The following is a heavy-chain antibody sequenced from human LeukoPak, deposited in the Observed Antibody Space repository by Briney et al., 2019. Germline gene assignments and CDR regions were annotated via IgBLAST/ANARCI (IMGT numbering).Heavy chain of an antibody. Sequence: GGSLRLSCAASEFTISRYWMHWVRQAPGKGLEWVSAISNSGGSTYYADSVKGRFTISRDNSKNTLYLQVNSLRAEDTAVYYCAKSHCSDNSCHGGYFDYWGQGTLVTVSS. J-gene: IGHJ4*02. CDR2: ISNSGGST. V-gene: IGHV3-23*01. CDR1: EFTISRYW. D-gene: IGHD2-15*01. CDR3: AKSHCSDNSCHGGYFDY.